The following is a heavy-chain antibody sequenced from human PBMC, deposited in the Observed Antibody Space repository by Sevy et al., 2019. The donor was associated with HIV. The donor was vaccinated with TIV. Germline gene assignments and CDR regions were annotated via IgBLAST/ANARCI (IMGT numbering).Heavy chain of an antibody. J-gene: IGHJ6*02. CDR3: ARRVGYCSSTSCYDYYYGMDV. CDR2: IYYSGST. V-gene: IGHV4-61*01. Sequence: SETLSLTCTVSGGSVSSGSYYWSWIRQPPGKGLEWIGYIYYSGSTNYNPSLKSRVTISVDTSKNQFSLKLSSVTAADTAVYYCARRVGYCSSTSCYDYYYGMDVWGQGTTVTVSS. D-gene: IGHD2-2*01. CDR1: GGSVSSGSYY.